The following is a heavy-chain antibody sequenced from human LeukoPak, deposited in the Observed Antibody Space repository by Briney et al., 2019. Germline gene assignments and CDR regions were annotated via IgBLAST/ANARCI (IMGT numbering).Heavy chain of an antibody. V-gene: IGHV3-9*01. Sequence: GRSLRLSCAASGFTFDDYAMPWVRHAPGKGLEWVSGISWNSGSIGYADSVKGRFTISRDNAKNSLYLQMNSLRAEDTALYYCAKEHMTTVTTLGLDHWGRGTLVTVSS. D-gene: IGHD4-11*01. J-gene: IGHJ5*02. CDR3: AKEHMTTVTTLGLDH. CDR1: GFTFDDYA. CDR2: ISWNSGSI.